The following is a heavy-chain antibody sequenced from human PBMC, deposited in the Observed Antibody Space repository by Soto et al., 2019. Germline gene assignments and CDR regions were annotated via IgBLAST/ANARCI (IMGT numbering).Heavy chain of an antibody. V-gene: IGHV4-30-2*01. CDR1: GGSISSCGYS. CDR2: IYHSGST. D-gene: IGHD6-13*01. CDR3: ASVMYSSSWSGAFDP. J-gene: IGHJ5*02. Sequence: QLQLQESGSGLLKPSQTLSLTCAVSGGSISSCGYSWSWIRQPPGKGLAWIGYIYHSGSTYYNPSLKSRVTIAVDRSKNQFSLKLSSVTAADTAVYYGASVMYSSSWSGAFDPWGQGTLVTVSS.